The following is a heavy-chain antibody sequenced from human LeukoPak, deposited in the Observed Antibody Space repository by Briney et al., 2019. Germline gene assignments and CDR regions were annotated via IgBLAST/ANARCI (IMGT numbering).Heavy chain of an antibody. CDR2: IYSSGST. V-gene: IGHV4-39*01. CDR3: ARSSSGGSCFDS. J-gene: IGHJ4*02. Sequence: SETLSLTCTVSGGSIRSSTYYWGWIRQPPGKGLEWIGSIYSSGSTYYNPSLKSPVTVSVDTSKNQFSPNLSSVTAADTAVYYCARSSSGGSCFDSWGQGTLVTVSS. CDR1: GGSIRSSTYY. D-gene: IGHD2-15*01.